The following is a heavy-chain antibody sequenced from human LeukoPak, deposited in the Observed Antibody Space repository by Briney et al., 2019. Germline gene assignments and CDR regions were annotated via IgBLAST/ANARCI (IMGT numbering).Heavy chain of an antibody. Sequence: GESLKISCKGSGYSFTSYWIAWVRQMPGKGLKWMGIIYPGDSDTRYSPSFQGQVTISADKSITTAYLQWSSLKASDTAIYYCARHDDSSGYYPRRFDFWGQGTLVTVSS. J-gene: IGHJ4*02. D-gene: IGHD3-22*01. CDR2: IYPGDSDT. CDR1: GYSFTSYW. V-gene: IGHV5-51*01. CDR3: ARHDDSSGYYPRRFDF.